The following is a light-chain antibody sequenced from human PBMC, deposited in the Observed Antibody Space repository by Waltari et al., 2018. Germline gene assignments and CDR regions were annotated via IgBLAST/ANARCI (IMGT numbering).Light chain of an antibody. V-gene: IGLV4-69*01. CDR3: QTGGHGTWV. J-gene: IGLJ3*02. Sequence: QQETGPRYLLKINSDGSHSWGNEIPDRFSCFSSGAERYLTISSLQSEDEADYYCQTGGHGTWVFGGGTKLTVL. CDR2: INSDGSH.